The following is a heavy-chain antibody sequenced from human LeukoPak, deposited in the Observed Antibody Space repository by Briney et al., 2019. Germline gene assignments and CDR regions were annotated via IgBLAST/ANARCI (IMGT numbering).Heavy chain of an antibody. Sequence: ASVKVSCKASGYTFSSYGMSWVRQAPVKGLEWVSAISGSGGSTYYADSVKGRFTISRDNSKNTLYLQMNSLRAEDTAVYYCAKEGAAAGTYYWGQGTLVTVSS. CDR1: GYTFSSYG. J-gene: IGHJ4*02. V-gene: IGHV3-23*01. D-gene: IGHD6-13*01. CDR3: AKEGAAAGTYY. CDR2: ISGSGGST.